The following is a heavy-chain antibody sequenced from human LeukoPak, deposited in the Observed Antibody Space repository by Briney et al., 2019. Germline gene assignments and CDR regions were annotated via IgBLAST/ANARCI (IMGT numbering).Heavy chain of an antibody. Sequence: GASVKVSCKASGGTFSGYAISWVRQAPGQGLEWMGGIIPIFGTANYAQKFQGRVTITADESTSTAYMELSSLRSEDTAVYCCARDFSSWYERPHTGFDYWGQGTLVTVSS. V-gene: IGHV1-69*13. D-gene: IGHD6-13*01. J-gene: IGHJ4*02. CDR3: ARDFSSWYERPHTGFDY. CDR2: IIPIFGTA. CDR1: GGTFSGYA.